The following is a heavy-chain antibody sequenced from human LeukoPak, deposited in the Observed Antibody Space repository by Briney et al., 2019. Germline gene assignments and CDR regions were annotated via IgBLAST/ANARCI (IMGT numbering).Heavy chain of an antibody. D-gene: IGHD6-25*01. CDR2: ISGSGGRT. Sequence: GGSLRLSCAASGFTFSSYGMSWVRQAPGKGLEWVSAISGSGGRTHYADSVKGRFTISRDNSKNTLYLQMNSLRAEDTAIYYCAKSGGAVSDYWGQGTLVTVSS. CDR3: AKSGGAVSDY. CDR1: GFTFSSYG. J-gene: IGHJ4*02. V-gene: IGHV3-23*01.